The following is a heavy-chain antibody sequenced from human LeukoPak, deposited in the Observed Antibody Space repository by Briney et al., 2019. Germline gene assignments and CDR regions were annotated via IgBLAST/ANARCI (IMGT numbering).Heavy chain of an antibody. D-gene: IGHD6-25*01. CDR2: ISGSGGRT. Sequence: GGSLRLSCAASGFTFSSYGMSWVRQAPGKGLEWVSAISGSGGRTHYADSVKGRFTISRDNSKNTLYLQMNSLRAEDTAIYYCAKSGGAVSDYWGQGTLVTVSS. CDR3: AKSGGAVSDY. CDR1: GFTFSSYG. J-gene: IGHJ4*02. V-gene: IGHV3-23*01.